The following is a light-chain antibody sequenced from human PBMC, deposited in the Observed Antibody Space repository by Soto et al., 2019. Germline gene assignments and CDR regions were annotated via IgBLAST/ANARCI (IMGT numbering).Light chain of an antibody. V-gene: IGKV3-15*01. J-gene: IGKJ2*01. Sequence: EMIMTQSPATLSVSPGERATLSCRASQSVSSNYLAWYQQKPGQAPRLLIYGASTRATGIPARFSGSGSGTEFTLTISSPQSEDFAIYYCQQYNNWPQTFGQGTKLEI. CDR2: GAS. CDR3: QQYNNWPQT. CDR1: QSVSSN.